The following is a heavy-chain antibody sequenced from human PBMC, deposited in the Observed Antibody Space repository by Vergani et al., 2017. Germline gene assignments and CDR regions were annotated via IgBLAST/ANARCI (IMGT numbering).Heavy chain of an antibody. CDR1: GFTSSYYG. V-gene: IGHV3-30*03. J-gene: IGHJ1*01. CDR2: ISYDGTQK. D-gene: IGHD1-1*01. Sequence: QVHLVESGGGVVQPGRSLRLSCVVSGFTSSYYGMHWVRQAPGKVLEWVAVISYDGTQKYYVDSVKGRFTISRDNSKSTLYLQMNSLRTEDTAVYYCATKSCGTPGCQIGYFREWGQGTLVTVSS. CDR3: ATKSCGTPGCQIGYFRE.